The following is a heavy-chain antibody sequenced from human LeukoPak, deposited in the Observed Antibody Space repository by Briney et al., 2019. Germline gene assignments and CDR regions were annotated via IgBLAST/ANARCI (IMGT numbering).Heavy chain of an antibody. Sequence: GGSLRLSCAASGFTFSTYSMNWVRQAPGKGLEWVSYITSSSSTIYYADSVKGRFTISRDNAKNSLYLQMNSLRAEDTAVYYCARESPLLGVGESRSFAMDVWGQGTTVTVSS. CDR1: GFTFSTYS. V-gene: IGHV3-48*04. D-gene: IGHD3-10*01. CDR3: ARESPLLGVGESRSFAMDV. CDR2: ITSSSSTI. J-gene: IGHJ6*01.